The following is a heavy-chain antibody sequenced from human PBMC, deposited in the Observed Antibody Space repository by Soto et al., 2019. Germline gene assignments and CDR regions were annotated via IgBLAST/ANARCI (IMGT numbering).Heavy chain of an antibody. CDR2: ISGSGGST. CDR3: AKGYYDFWSGYVHFDY. V-gene: IGHV3-23*01. CDR1: GFTFSSYS. D-gene: IGHD3-3*01. J-gene: IGHJ4*02. Sequence: GGSLRLSCAASGFTFSSYSMNWVRQAPGKGPEWVSAISGSGGSTYYADSVKGRFTISRDNSKNTLYLQMNSLRAEDTAVYYCAKGYYDFWSGYVHFDYWSQGTLVTVSS.